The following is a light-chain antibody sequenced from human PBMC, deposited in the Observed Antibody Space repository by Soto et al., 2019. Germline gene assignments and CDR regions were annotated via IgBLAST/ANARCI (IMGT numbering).Light chain of an antibody. V-gene: IGKV3-11*01. J-gene: IGKJ4*01. CDR2: DAS. CDR3: QQRNNGLT. CDR1: QSVSSN. Sequence: EIVLTQSPATLSLSPGERATLSCRASQSVSSNHLAWYQQKPGQAPRLLIYDASNRATGIPARFSGSESGTDFTLTISRLEPEDFSVYACQQRNNGLTFGGGTKVEIK.